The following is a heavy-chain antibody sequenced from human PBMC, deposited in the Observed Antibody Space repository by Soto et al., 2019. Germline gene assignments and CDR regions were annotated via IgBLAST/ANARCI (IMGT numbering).Heavy chain of an antibody. Sequence: QVQLEQSGAEVKKPGSSVKVSCKASGGTFSTYMINWVRQAPGQGLEWMGRIIVILDIPKYAQRFQGRATIPADKSTSTAYMEVSNLTSEDSAVYHCPRDHPLLGYYFDYSGQGTLVTVSS. J-gene: IGHJ4*02. CDR3: PRDHPLLGYYFDY. CDR2: IIVILDIP. V-gene: IGHV1-69*08. D-gene: IGHD3-16*01. CDR1: GGTFSTYM.